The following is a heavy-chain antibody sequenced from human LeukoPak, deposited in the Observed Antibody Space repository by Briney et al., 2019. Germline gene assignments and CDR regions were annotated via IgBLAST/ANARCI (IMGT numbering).Heavy chain of an antibody. J-gene: IGHJ5*02. Sequence: SETLSLTCTVSGGSISSYYWSWIRQPPGKGLEWIGYIYYSGSTNYNPSLKSRVTISVDTSKNQFSLKLSSVTAADTAVYYCARGDPVAYYDITWGQGTLVTVSS. CDR3: ARGDPVAYYDIT. CDR1: GGSISSYY. D-gene: IGHD3-9*01. CDR2: IYYSGST. V-gene: IGHV4-59*01.